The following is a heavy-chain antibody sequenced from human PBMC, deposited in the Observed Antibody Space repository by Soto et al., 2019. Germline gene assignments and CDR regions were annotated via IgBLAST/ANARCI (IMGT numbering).Heavy chain of an antibody. J-gene: IGHJ4*02. CDR1: GYTFTVYY. D-gene: IGHD3-3*01. CDR2: INPNSGGT. Sequence: GASVKVSCKASGYTFTVYYMHCVLQAPGQGLEWMGWINPNSGGTNYAQKFQGRVTMTRDTSISTAYMELSRLRSDDTAVYYCAIIRFLEAEADYWGQGTLVTVSS. CDR3: AIIRFLEAEADY. V-gene: IGHV1-2*02.